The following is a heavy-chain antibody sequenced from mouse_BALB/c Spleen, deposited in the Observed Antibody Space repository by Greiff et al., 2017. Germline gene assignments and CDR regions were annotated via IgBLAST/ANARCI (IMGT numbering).Heavy chain of an antibody. D-gene: IGHD2-14*01. CDR2: ISSGSSTI. V-gene: IGHV5-17*02. Sequence: DVHLVESGGGLVQPGGSRKLSCAASGFTFSSFGMHWVRQAPEKGLEWVAYISSGSSTIYYADTVKGRFTISRDNPKNTLFLQMTSLRSEDTAMYYCARLDYRYDGAMDYWGQGTSVTVSS. J-gene: IGHJ4*01. CDR3: ARLDYRYDGAMDY. CDR1: GFTFSSFG.